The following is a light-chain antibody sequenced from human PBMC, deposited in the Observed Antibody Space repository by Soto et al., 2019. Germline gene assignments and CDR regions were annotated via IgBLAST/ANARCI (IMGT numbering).Light chain of an antibody. CDR2: KNN. Sequence: QSVLTQPPSASGTPGQRVTISCSGSSSNIGGNYVYWYPQLPGTAPKLLIYKNNQRPSGVPDRFSGFKSGTSASLAISGLRSEDEADYYCAAWDDSLSGVVFGGGTKLTVL. V-gene: IGLV1-47*01. CDR3: AAWDDSLSGVV. CDR1: SSNIGGNY. J-gene: IGLJ2*01.